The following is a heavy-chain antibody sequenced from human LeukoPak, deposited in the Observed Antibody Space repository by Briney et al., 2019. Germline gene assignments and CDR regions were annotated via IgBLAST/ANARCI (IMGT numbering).Heavy chain of an antibody. V-gene: IGHV3-53*01. CDR3: AGCSSTSCYDRADAFDI. Sequence: PGGSLRPSCAASGFTVSSNYMSWVRQAPGKGLEWVSVIYSGGSTYYADSVKGRFTISRDNSKNTLHLQMNSLRAEDTAVYYCAGCSSTSCYDRADAFDIWGQGTMVTVSS. D-gene: IGHD2-2*01. CDR1: GFTVSSNY. J-gene: IGHJ3*02. CDR2: IYSGGST.